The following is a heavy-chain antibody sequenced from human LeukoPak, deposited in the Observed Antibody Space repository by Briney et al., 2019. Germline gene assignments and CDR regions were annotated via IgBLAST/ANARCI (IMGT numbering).Heavy chain of an antibody. CDR2: ISYDGSNK. CDR1: GFTFSSYA. V-gene: IGHV3-30*04. D-gene: IGHD3-10*01. J-gene: IGHJ4*02. CDR3: ARESQAYYYGSGSPNY. Sequence: GGSLRLSCAASGFTFSSYAMHWVRQAPGKGLEWVAVISYDGSNKYYADSVKGRFTISRDNSKNTLYLQMNSLRAEDTAVYYCARESQAYYYGSGSPNYWGQRTLVTVSS.